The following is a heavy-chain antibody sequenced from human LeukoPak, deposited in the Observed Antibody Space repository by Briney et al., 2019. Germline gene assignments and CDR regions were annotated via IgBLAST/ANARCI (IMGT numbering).Heavy chain of an antibody. CDR2: INYSGGSI. V-gene: IGHV3-23*01. Sequence: AGGSLRLSCAASGFTFSSYAMNWVRQAPGKGLEWVSTINYSGGSIYYADSVKGRFTISRDNSKNTVYLQMNSLRADDTAVYYCAKAIRTCCYGCNMDVWGKGTTVTVSS. CDR1: GFTFSSYA. CDR3: AKAIRTCCYGCNMDV. J-gene: IGHJ6*03. D-gene: IGHD2-2*01.